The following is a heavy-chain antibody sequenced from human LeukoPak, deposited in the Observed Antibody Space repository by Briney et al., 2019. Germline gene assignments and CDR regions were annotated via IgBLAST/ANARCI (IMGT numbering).Heavy chain of an antibody. CDR1: GYSFTDYW. D-gene: IGHD2-15*01. Sequence: GESLKISCKGSGYSFTDYWIGWVRQMPGKGLEWMGIIYPGDSDTRYSPSFQGQVTISADKSLTTAYLQCSSLKASDTAIYYCVRHGLEGCRGGMCYRSYYYYGMEVWGQGTTVTVSS. V-gene: IGHV5-51*01. CDR3: VRHGLEGCRGGMCYRSYYYYGMEV. J-gene: IGHJ6*02. CDR2: IYPGDSDT.